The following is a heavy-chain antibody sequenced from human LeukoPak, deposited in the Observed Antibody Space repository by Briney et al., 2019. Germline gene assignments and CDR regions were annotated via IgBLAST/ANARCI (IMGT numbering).Heavy chain of an antibody. CDR2: IRYDGTNE. CDR3: AKDPLSVLLGAFDI. V-gene: IGHV3-30*02. D-gene: IGHD3-16*01. Sequence: GGSLRLACAASGFTFVDSGMNWVRQAPGKGLEWLTFIRYDGTNEYFADSVKGRFAISRDNSQKKLYLQMNNLRPEDTALYYCAKDPLSVLLGAFDIWGQGTMVTVSS. J-gene: IGHJ3*02. CDR1: GFTFVDSG.